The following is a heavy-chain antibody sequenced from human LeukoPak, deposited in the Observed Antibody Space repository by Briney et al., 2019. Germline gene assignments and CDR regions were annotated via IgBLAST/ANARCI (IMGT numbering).Heavy chain of an antibody. D-gene: IGHD5-12*01. J-gene: IGHJ4*02. V-gene: IGHV3-11*01. Sequence: GGSLRLSCAASGFTFSDYYMSWIRQAPGKGLEWVAYITGSGDDIYYADSVKGRFTISRDNAKNALFLRMSSLRVEDTATYYCASDIVATSGDFWGQGTLVSVSS. CDR3: ASDIVATSGDF. CDR2: ITGSGDDI. CDR1: GFTFSDYY.